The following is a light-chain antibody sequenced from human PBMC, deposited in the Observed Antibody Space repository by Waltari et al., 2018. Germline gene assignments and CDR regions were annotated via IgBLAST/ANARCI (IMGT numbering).Light chain of an antibody. J-gene: IGKJ3*01. Sequence: DIVMTQSPLSLPVTPGEPASISCRSSQSLLHTNGYNYLDWYLQTPGQSPQLLIYLGSNRASGVPDRFSGSGSGTNFTLKISRVEAEDVGVYYCMQALEILFTFGPGTKVDVK. CDR2: LGS. V-gene: IGKV2-28*01. CDR1: QSLLHTNGYNY. CDR3: MQALEILFT.